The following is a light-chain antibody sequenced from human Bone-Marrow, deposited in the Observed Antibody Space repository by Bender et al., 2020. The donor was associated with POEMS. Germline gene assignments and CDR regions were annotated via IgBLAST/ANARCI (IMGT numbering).Light chain of an antibody. Sequence: QSALTQPASVSGSPGQSVTISCTGTNNDIGTYKFVSWYQLHPGKAPKLMIYEGSKRPSGLSNRFSGSKSGNTASLTISGLQAEDEADYYCCSYAGSGTWLFGGGTRLTVL. V-gene: IGLV2-23*01. J-gene: IGLJ2*01. CDR3: CSYAGSGTWL. CDR2: EGS. CDR1: NNDIGTYKF.